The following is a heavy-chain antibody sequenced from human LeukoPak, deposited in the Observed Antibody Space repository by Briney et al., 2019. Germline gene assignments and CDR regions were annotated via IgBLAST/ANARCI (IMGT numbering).Heavy chain of an antibody. Sequence: RTSETLSLTCAVSGGSISSSNWWSWVRQPPGKGLEWIGEIYHSGSTNYNPSLKSRVTISVDTSKNQFSLKLSSVTAADTAVYYCARVQDNYYMDVWGKGTTVTISS. J-gene: IGHJ6*03. V-gene: IGHV4-4*02. CDR1: GGSISSSNW. CDR3: ARVQDNYYMDV. CDR2: IYHSGST.